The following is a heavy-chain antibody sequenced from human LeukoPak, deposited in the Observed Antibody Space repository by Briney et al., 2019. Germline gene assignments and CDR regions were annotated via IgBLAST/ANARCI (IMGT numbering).Heavy chain of an antibody. Sequence: ASVKVSCKASGYTFADYYMHWVRQAPGQGLEWMGWINPNSGGTNYAQRFQGRVTMTRDTSISTTYMELSSLRSDDTAVYYCARGGVNGYNPFDYLGQGTLVTVSS. CDR3: ARGGVNGYNPFDY. J-gene: IGHJ4*02. V-gene: IGHV1-2*02. D-gene: IGHD5-24*01. CDR1: GYTFADYY. CDR2: INPNSGGT.